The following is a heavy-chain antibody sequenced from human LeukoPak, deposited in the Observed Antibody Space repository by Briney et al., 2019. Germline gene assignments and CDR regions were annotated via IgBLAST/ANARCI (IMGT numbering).Heavy chain of an antibody. CDR3: AKDLHGAFDY. Sequence: GGSLRLSCAASRFSFSIYATSWVREAPGKGLHWLSAISANGINTYYADSVKGRYTISRDNSKNTLYRHMHSLRADDTALYYCAKDLHGAFDYWGQGILVTVSS. D-gene: IGHD3-10*01. CDR2: ISANGINT. J-gene: IGHJ4*02. V-gene: IGHV3-23*01. CDR1: RFSFSIYA.